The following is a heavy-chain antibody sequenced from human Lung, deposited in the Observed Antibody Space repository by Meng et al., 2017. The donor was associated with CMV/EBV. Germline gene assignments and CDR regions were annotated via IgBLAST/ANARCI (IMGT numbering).Heavy chain of an antibody. V-gene: IGHV3-73*01. D-gene: IGHD2-2*01. CDR2: IRSKANSYAT. J-gene: IGHJ2*01. CDR3: TREYRAYCSSTSCYAKMSAFWYFDH. Sequence: RQASGKGLEWVGRIRSKANSYATAYAASVKGRFTISRDDSKNTAYLQMNSLKTEDTAVYYCTREYRAYCSSTSCYAKMSAFWYFDHWGRGTLVTVSS.